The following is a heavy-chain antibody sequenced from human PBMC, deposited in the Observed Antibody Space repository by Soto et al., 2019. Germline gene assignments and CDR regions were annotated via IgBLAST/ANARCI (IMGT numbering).Heavy chain of an antibody. CDR3: ARDWTCTTPNLCGNVFDV. D-gene: IGHD2-8*01. V-gene: IGHV1-18*01. CDR1: GYTFTMYG. Sequence: QVQLVQSGPEVKMPGASVKVSCKASGYTFTMYGISWVRQAPGQGLEWMGWTSTNSARTNLAQKAQGRVIMTTDTTTSTVYMELRSLTSDDTAVDYCARDWTCTTPNLCGNVFDVWGQGAMVTVSS. CDR2: TSTNSART. J-gene: IGHJ3*01.